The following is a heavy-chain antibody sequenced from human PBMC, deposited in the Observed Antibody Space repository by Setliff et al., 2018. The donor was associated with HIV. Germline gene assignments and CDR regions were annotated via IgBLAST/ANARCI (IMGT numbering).Heavy chain of an antibody. CDR2: INTSGST. J-gene: IGHJ4*02. V-gene: IGHV4-4*07. D-gene: IGHD6-13*01. Sequence: SETLSLTCTVSGGSITNYFWDWIRQSAGKGLEWIGHINTSGSTKYNPSLKSRLTMSVDSSGNQFSLTLTSVTAADTAVYYCARADSSNWYHVDYWGQGTLVTVSS. CDR1: GGSITNYF. CDR3: ARADSSNWYHVDY.